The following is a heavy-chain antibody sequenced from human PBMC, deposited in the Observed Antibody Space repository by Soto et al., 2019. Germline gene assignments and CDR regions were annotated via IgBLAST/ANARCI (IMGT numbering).Heavy chain of an antibody. CDR1: GFTFNNYA. Sequence: PVGSLRPSCAASGFTFNNYAMTWVRQAPGKGLEWVSGISGSGGSTWYADSVKGRLTISRDSSKNTLYLQMDSLTADDTAVYYCARYFYDSGGYYSIFDYWGQGTLVTVSS. V-gene: IGHV3-23*01. D-gene: IGHD3-22*01. CDR2: ISGSGGST. CDR3: ARYFYDSGGYYSIFDY. J-gene: IGHJ4*02.